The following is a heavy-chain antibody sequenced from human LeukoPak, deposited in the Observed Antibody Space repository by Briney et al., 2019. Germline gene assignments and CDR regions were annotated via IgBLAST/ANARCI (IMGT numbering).Heavy chain of an antibody. Sequence: ASVTVSCKVSGYTLTELSMHWVRQAPGKGLEWMGGFDPEDGETIYAQKFQGRVTMTEDTSTDTAYMELSSLRSEDTAVYYCARAPITIFEEPKDSMDVWGKGTTVTVSS. D-gene: IGHD3-3*01. CDR1: GYTLTELS. V-gene: IGHV1-24*01. CDR2: FDPEDGET. J-gene: IGHJ6*03. CDR3: ARAPITIFEEPKDSMDV.